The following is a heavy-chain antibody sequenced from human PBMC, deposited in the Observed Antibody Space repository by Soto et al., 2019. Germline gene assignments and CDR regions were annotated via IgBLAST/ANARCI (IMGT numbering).Heavy chain of an antibody. Sequence: PXGSLRLSCSASGFTVSSNYMSWVRQAPGKGLEWVSVIYSGGSTYYADSVKGRFTISRDNSKNTLYLQMNSLRAEDTAVYYCARVLGDGYNYAFDYWGQGTLVTVSS. CDR1: GFTVSSNY. CDR3: ARVLGDGYNYAFDY. J-gene: IGHJ4*02. V-gene: IGHV3-53*01. CDR2: IYSGGST. D-gene: IGHD5-12*01.